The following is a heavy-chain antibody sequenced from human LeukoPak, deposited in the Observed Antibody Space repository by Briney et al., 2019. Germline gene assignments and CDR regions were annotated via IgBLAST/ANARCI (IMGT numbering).Heavy chain of an antibody. CDR3: AKSVVVITFRFDD. CDR2: INSDGSST. D-gene: IGHD2-15*01. Sequence: GGSLRLSCAASGFTFSSYWMHWVRQAPGKGLVWVSRINSDGSSTSYADPVKGRFTISRDNSKNMLYLQMNSLRADDTAIYYCAKSVVVITFRFDDWGQGALVTVSS. CDR1: GFTFSSYW. J-gene: IGHJ4*02. V-gene: IGHV3-74*01.